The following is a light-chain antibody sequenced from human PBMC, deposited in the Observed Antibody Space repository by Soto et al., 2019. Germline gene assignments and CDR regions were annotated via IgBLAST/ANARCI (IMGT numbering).Light chain of an antibody. J-gene: IGKJ1*01. CDR2: YIS. V-gene: IGKV3-15*01. CDR1: QSVSSN. CDR3: QQYNNWPWT. Sequence: VLTQSPGTLSLSPGARAPLSCRASQSVSSNYLAWYQQKPGQAPRLLIYYISTRATGIPARFSGSGSGTEFTLTISSLQSEDFAVYYCQQYNNWPWTLGQGTNVDI.